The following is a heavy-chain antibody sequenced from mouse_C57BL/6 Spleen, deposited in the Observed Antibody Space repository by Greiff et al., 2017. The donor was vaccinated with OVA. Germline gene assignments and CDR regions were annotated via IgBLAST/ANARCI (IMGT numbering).Heavy chain of an antibody. CDR1: GYSFTGYY. D-gene: IGHD2-1*01. J-gene: IGHJ3*01. Sequence: VQLKESGPELVKPGASVKISCKASGYSFTGYYMNWVKQSPEKSLEWIGAINPSTGGTTYNQKFKGKATLTVDKSSSTAYMQLKSLTSEDSAVYYCARMDYGNSFAYWGQGTLVTVSA. V-gene: IGHV1-42*01. CDR2: INPSTGGT. CDR3: ARMDYGNSFAY.